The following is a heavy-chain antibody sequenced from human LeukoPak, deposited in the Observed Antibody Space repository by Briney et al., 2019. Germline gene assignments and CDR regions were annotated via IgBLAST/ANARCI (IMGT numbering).Heavy chain of an antibody. CDR2: IYTSGST. CDR3: ARGLLLRSLQSIAARPDFDY. D-gene: IGHD6-6*01. Sequence: SETLSLTCTVSGGSISSGGCYWSWIRQPAGKGLEWIGRIYTSGSTNYNPSLESRVTISVDTSKHQFSLKLSSVTAADPAVYYCARGLLLRSLQSIAARPDFDYWGQGTLVTVSS. CDR1: GGSISSGGCY. J-gene: IGHJ4*02. V-gene: IGHV4-61*02.